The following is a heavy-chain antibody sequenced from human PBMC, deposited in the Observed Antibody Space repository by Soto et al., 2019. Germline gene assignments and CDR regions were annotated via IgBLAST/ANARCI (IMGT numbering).Heavy chain of an antibody. J-gene: IGHJ4*02. CDR2: ISASGGNT. Sequence: DVQLLESGGGLVQPGGSLRLSCAASGFTFSGSAFSWVRQAPGKGLEWVSAISASGGNTYYADSVKGRFTISRDNSRNTLFLRMNILRSEDTAVYYCARGRDGYYPLGGYWGQGTLVTVSS. V-gene: IGHV3-23*01. D-gene: IGHD1-26*01. CDR3: ARGRDGYYPLGGY. CDR1: GFTFSGSA.